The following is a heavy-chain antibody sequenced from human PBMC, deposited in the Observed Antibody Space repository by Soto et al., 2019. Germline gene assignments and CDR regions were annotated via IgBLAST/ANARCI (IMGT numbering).Heavy chain of an antibody. CDR2: IYNIGST. CDR1: GGSISGYY. V-gene: IGHV4-59*01. D-gene: IGHD6-13*01. Sequence: SETLSLTCTVSGGSISGYYWSWLRQPPGKGLEWIGYIYNIGSTTYNPSLAPRLNISFDMSKSQVYLQLTSVTAADTAVYYCARFGAAAAHDDNWGRGVLVTVSS. J-gene: IGHJ4*01. CDR3: ARFGAAAAHDDN.